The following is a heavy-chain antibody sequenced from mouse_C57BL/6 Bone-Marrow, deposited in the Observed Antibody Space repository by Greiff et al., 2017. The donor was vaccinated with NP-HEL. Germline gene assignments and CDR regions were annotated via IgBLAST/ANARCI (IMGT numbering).Heavy chain of an antibody. CDR2: ISSGSSTI. J-gene: IGHJ4*01. CDR1: GFTFSDSG. Sequence: EVQVVESGGGLVKPGGSLKLSCAASGFTFSDSGMHWVRQAPEKGLEWVAYISSGSSTIYYADPAKGRFTISSDNAKNTLFLQMTSLRSEDTAMYYCARKGENYYGSSPYYYAMDYWGQGTSVTVSS. D-gene: IGHD1-1*01. CDR3: ARKGENYYGSSPYYYAMDY. V-gene: IGHV5-17*01.